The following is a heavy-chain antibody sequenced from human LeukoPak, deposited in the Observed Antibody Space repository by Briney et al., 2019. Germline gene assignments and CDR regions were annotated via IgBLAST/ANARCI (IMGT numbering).Heavy chain of an antibody. CDR2: INHSGST. Sequence: PSETLSLTCAVYGGPFSGYYWSWIRQPPGKGLEWIGEINHSGSTNYNPSLKSRVTISLDTSKNQFSLKLSSVTAADTAVYFCARRPRNSGSYDGPSGLDYWGQGTLVTVSS. CDR1: GGPFSGYY. CDR3: ARRPRNSGSYDGPSGLDY. D-gene: IGHD1-26*01. V-gene: IGHV4-34*01. J-gene: IGHJ4*02.